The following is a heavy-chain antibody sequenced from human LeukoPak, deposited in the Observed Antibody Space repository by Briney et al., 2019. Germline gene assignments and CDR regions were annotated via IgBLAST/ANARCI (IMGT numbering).Heavy chain of an antibody. CDR1: GFTFSSYS. CDR3: ARAGVDQWLVRTQIHAQSFDY. J-gene: IGHJ4*02. CDR2: ISSSSSYI. Sequence: PGGSLRLSCAASGFTFSSYSMNWVRQAPGKGLERVSSISSSSSYIYYADSVKGRFTISRDNAKNSLYLQMDSLRAEDTAVYYCARAGVDQWLVRTQIHAQSFDYWGQGTLVTVSS. D-gene: IGHD6-19*01. V-gene: IGHV3-21*01.